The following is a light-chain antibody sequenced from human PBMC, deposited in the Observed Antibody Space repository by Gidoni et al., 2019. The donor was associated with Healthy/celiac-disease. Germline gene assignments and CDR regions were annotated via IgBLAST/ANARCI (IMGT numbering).Light chain of an antibody. J-gene: IGKJ3*01. CDR1: QSVLYISNNKNY. CDR3: HQYYSTPFT. V-gene: IGKV4-1*01. Sequence: DIVMTQSQDSLAVSLGERATINCKSSQSVLYISNNKNYLAWYQQKPGQPPKLLIYWASTRESVVPDRFSGRGSGTAFSLTISSLQAEDVAVYYCHQYYSTPFTFGPGTNVDIK. CDR2: WAS.